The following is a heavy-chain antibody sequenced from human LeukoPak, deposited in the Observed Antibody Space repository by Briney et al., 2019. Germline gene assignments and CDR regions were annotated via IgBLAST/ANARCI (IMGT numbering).Heavy chain of an antibody. Sequence: GGSLRLSCAASGFTFDDYAMHWVRQAPGKGLEWASGISWNSGSIGYADSVKGRFTISRDNAKNSLYLQMNSLRAEDTALYYCAKGAAGPQGHWGQGTLVTVSS. CDR3: AKGAAGPQGH. CDR1: GFTFDDYA. V-gene: IGHV3-9*01. D-gene: IGHD6-13*01. CDR2: ISWNSGSI. J-gene: IGHJ4*02.